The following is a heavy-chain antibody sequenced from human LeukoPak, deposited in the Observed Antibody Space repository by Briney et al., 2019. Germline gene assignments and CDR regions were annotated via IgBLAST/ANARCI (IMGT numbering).Heavy chain of an antibody. Sequence: SETLSLTCTVSGVSISSGSYYWDWIRQPPGKGLEWIGTIYYSGITYYNPSLKSRVTISVDMSKNQFSLKLSSVTAADTAVYYCARRRGGYHPFFDFWGQGTLVTVSS. V-gene: IGHV4-39*01. CDR3: ARRRGGYHPFFDF. CDR1: GVSISSGSYY. CDR2: IYYSGIT. J-gene: IGHJ4*02. D-gene: IGHD5-24*01.